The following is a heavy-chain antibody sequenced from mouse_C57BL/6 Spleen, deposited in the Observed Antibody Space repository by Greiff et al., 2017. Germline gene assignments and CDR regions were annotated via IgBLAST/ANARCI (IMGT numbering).Heavy chain of an antibody. J-gene: IGHJ2*01. CDR3: ARLYYGSFYYFDY. Sequence: VQLKESVAELVRPGASVKLSCTASGFNIKNTYMHWVKQRPEQGLEWIGRIDPANGNTKYAPKFQGKATITADTSSNTAYLQLSSLTSEDTAIYYCARLYYGSFYYFDYWGQGTTLTVSS. CDR2: IDPANGNT. D-gene: IGHD1-1*01. V-gene: IGHV14-3*01. CDR1: GFNIKNTY.